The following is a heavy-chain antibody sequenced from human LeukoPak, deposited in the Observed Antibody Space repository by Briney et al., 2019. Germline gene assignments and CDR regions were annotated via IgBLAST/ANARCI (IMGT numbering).Heavy chain of an antibody. D-gene: IGHD3-9*01. J-gene: IGHJ3*02. CDR2: IYYSGST. CDR1: GGSISSYY. CDR3: ARDLGYYDILTGSTGAFDI. Sequence: SEALSLTCTVSGGSISSYYWSWIRQPPGKGLEWIGYIYYSGSTNYNPSLKSRVTISVDTSKNQFSLKLSSVTAADTAVYYCARDLGYYDILTGSTGAFDIWGQGTMVTVSS. V-gene: IGHV4-59*01.